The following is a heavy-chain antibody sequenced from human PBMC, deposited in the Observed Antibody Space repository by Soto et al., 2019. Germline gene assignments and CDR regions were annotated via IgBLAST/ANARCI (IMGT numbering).Heavy chain of an antibody. D-gene: IGHD1-1*01. V-gene: IGHV1-18*01. CDR1: GYTFTIYG. Sequence: ASVKVSCKASGYTFTIYGIIWVRQAPGEGLEWVGWISGYDGNTDYAHKFRGRVTMTTDTSTNTAYMDLRSLRSDDTAVYYCARHNSQWPNWFDPWGQGTPVTVS. CDR3: ARHNSQWPNWFDP. CDR2: ISGYDGNT. J-gene: IGHJ5*02.